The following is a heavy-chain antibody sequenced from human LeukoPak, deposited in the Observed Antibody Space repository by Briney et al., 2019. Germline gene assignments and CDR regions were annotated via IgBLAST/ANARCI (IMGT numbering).Heavy chain of an antibody. CDR1: GFTFSSYA. CDR2: VSSNGAKT. D-gene: IGHD6-13*01. V-gene: IGHV3-23*01. J-gene: IGHJ5*02. CDR3: ARDEGSSWLNWFDP. Sequence: PGGSLRLSCAASGFTFSSYAITWVRQAPGKGLEWVSAVSSNGAKTYYADSVKGRFTISRDNYKNMVFLQMNSLRAEDTAVYYCARDEGSSWLNWFDPWGQGTLVTVSS.